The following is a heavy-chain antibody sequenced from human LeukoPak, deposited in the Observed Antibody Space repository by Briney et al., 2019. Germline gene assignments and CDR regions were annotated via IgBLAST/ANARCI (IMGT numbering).Heavy chain of an antibody. Sequence: ASVKVSCKASGYSFTGYYMHWVRQAPGQGLEWMGWINPNSGGTNYAQKFQGRVTMTRDTSISTAYMELSRLRSDDTAVYYCASRVVPAAIGGYWFDPWGQGTLVTVSS. CDR3: ASRVVPAAIGGYWFDP. CDR2: INPNSGGT. V-gene: IGHV1-2*02. D-gene: IGHD2-2*02. J-gene: IGHJ5*02. CDR1: GYSFTGYY.